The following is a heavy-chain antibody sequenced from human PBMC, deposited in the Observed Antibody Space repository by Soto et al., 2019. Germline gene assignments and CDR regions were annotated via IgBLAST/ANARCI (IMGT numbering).Heavy chain of an antibody. Sequence: QVQLVQSGAEEKKPGATVKVSCKASGYTFTSYAMHWVRQAPGQRLEWMGWINAGNGNTKYSQKFQGRVTITRDTSASTAYMELSSLRSEDTAVYYCARDPSYYGMDVWGQGTTVTVSS. CDR3: ARDPSYYGMDV. CDR1: GYTFTSYA. J-gene: IGHJ6*02. CDR2: INAGNGNT. V-gene: IGHV1-3*05.